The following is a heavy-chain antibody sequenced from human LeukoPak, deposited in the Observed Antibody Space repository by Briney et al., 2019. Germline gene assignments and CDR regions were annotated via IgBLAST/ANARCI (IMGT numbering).Heavy chain of an antibody. V-gene: IGHV3-9*01. D-gene: IGHD6-13*01. CDR1: GFTFDDYA. J-gene: IGHJ5*02. CDR2: ISWNSGSI. CDR3: AKDRGAAAGTFDP. Sequence: GGSLRLSCAASGFTFDDYAMHWVRQAPGKGLEWVSGISWNSGSIGYADSVKGRFTIPRDNAKNSLYLQMNSLRAEDTALYYCAKDRGAAAGTFDPWGQGTLVTVSS.